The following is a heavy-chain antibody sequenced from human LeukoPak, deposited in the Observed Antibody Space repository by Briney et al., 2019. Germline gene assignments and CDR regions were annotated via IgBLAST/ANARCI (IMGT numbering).Heavy chain of an antibody. J-gene: IGHJ6*03. Sequence: GGSLRLSCAASGFTFSSYSMNWVRQAPGKGLEWVSYISSSSSTIYYADSVKGRFTISRDNAKNSLYLQMNSLRAEDTAVYYCGRAVVTSYYYYMDVWGKGTTVTVSS. CDR3: GRAVVTSYYYYMDV. CDR1: GFTFSSYS. D-gene: IGHD3-22*01. CDR2: ISSSSSTI. V-gene: IGHV3-48*04.